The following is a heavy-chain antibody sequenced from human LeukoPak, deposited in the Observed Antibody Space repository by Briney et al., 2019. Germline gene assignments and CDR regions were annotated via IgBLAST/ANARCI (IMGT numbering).Heavy chain of an antibody. CDR2: ISSSSSTI. Sequence: GGSLRLSCTASGFTFGDYAVSWVGQAPGKGLDWVSYISSSSSTIYYADSVKGRFTISRDNAKNSLYLQMNSLRDEDKAVYYCARGKDHYYYYGMDVWGQGPTVTVSS. V-gene: IGHV3-48*02. CDR1: GFTFGDYA. J-gene: IGHJ6*02. CDR3: ARGKDHYYYYGMDV.